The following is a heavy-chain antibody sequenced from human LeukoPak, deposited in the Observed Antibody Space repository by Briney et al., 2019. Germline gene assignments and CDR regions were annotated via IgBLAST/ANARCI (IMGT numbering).Heavy chain of an antibody. CDR3: AKDASSGTYYDH. V-gene: IGHV3-23*01. Sequence: PGGSLRLSCAASGFTFSSYAMSWVRQAPGKGLEWVSAISSSGGSTYYADSVKGRFTISRDNSKNTLYLQMHSLRAEDTAVYYCAKDASSGTYYDHWGQGTLATVSS. D-gene: IGHD1-26*01. CDR2: ISSSGGST. CDR1: GFTFSSYA. J-gene: IGHJ4*02.